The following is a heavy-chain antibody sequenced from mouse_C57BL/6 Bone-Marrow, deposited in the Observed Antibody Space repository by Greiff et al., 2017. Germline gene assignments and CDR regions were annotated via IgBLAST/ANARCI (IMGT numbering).Heavy chain of an antibody. D-gene: IGHD2-1*01. CDR1: GYTFTSYW. CDR2: IDPSDSET. CDR3: ARWNGNYYDPYWYFDV. V-gene: IGHV1-52*01. Sequence: QVQLQQSGAELVRPGSSVKLSCKASGYTFTSYWMHWVKQRPIQGLEWIGNIDPSDSETHYNQKFKDKATLTVDKSSSTAYMQLSSLTSEDSAVYYCARWNGNYYDPYWYFDVWCTGTAVTVSS. J-gene: IGHJ1*03.